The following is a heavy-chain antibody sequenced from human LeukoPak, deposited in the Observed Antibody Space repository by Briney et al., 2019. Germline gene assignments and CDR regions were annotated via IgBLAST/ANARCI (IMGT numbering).Heavy chain of an antibody. D-gene: IGHD3-3*01. CDR3: ACYSNYDLDAFDI. CDR2: ISSSSSTI. CDR1: GFTFSSYS. J-gene: IGHJ3*02. Sequence: GGSLRLSCAASGFTFSSYSMNWVRQAPGKGLEWVSYISSSSSTIYYADSVKGRFTISRDNAKNSLYLQMNSLRAEDTAVYYCACYSNYDLDAFDIWGQGTMVTVSS. V-gene: IGHV3-48*01.